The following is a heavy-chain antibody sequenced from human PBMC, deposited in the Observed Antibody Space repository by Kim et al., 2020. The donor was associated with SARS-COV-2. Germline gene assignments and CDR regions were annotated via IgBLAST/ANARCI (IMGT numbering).Heavy chain of an antibody. Sequence: RFTISRDNSKNTLYLQMNSLRAEDTAVYYCARDGRITMVRGVPNPYYFDYWGQGTLVTVSS. CDR3: ARDGRITMVRGVPNPYYFDY. V-gene: IGHV3-30*01. D-gene: IGHD3-10*01. J-gene: IGHJ4*02.